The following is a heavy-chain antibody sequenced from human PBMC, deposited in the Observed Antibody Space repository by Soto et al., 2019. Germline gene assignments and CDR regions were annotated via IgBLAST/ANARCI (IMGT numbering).Heavy chain of an antibody. J-gene: IGHJ6*03. V-gene: IGHV3-30*18. Sequence: GGSLRLSCAASGFTFSSYGMHWVRQAPGKGLEWVAVISYDGSNKYYADSVKGRFTISRDNSKNTLYLQMNSLRAEDTAVYYCAKDPEYSSSFFTHYYYYMDVWGKGTTVTVSS. CDR2: ISYDGSNK. CDR1: GFTFSSYG. D-gene: IGHD6-6*01. CDR3: AKDPEYSSSFFTHYYYYMDV.